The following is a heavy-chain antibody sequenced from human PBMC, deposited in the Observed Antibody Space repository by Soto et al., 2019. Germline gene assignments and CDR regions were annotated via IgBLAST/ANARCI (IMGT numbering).Heavy chain of an antibody. CDR3: ATGGSKRVRGAIVEVFHLEF. J-gene: IGHJ4*02. CDR1: GLTVTRNY. CDR2: IHTGGKT. V-gene: IGHV3-53*02. Sequence: ELQLVESGGGLIQPGGSLRLCCAASGLTVTRNYMTWVRLAAGKGLECVSTIHTGGKTFYTDSVKGRFTVSRDASKNTVDLQMNTLSVEDTALYYCATGGSKRVRGAIVEVFHLEFWGRGTVVTVSS. D-gene: IGHD3-10*01.